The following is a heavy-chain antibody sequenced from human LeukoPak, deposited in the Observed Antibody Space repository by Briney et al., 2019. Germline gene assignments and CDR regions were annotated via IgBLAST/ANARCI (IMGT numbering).Heavy chain of an antibody. CDR3: ARDPYTDMVPVDY. J-gene: IGHJ4*02. V-gene: IGHV1-2*02. D-gene: IGHD5-18*01. Sequence: ASVKVSSKASGYTFTAYYMHWVRQAPGQGLEWMGWINPNSGGTNYAQKFQGRVTMTRDTSISTAYMELSRLRSDDTAVYYCARDPYTDMVPVDYWGQGSLVTVSS. CDR1: GYTFTAYY. CDR2: INPNSGGT.